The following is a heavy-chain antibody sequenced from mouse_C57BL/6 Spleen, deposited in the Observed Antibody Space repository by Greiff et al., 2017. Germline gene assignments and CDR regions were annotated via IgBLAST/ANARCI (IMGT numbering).Heavy chain of an antibody. D-gene: IGHD2-14*01. CDR1: GYSITSGYY. CDR3: ARDGGTLYAMDY. V-gene: IGHV3-6*01. Sequence: VQLKQSGPGLVKPSQSLSLTCSVTGYSITSGYYWNWIRQFPGNKLEWMGYISYDGSNNYNPSLKNRISITRDTSKNQFFLKLNSVTTEDTATYYCARDGGTLYAMDYWGQGTSVTVSS. J-gene: IGHJ4*01. CDR2: ISYDGSN.